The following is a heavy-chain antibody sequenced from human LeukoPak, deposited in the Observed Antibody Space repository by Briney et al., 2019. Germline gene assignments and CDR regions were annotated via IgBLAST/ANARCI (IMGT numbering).Heavy chain of an antibody. CDR3: AKDNGGNYHYGMDV. CDR2: ISWDGGST. CDR1: GFTFDDYA. V-gene: IGHV3-43D*03. D-gene: IGHD3-10*01. J-gene: IGHJ6*02. Sequence: GGSLRLSCAASGFTFDDYAMHWVRQAPGKGLEWVSLISWDGGSTYYADSVKGRFTISRDNAKNSLYLQMNSLRAEDTALYYCAKDNGGNYHYGMDVWGQGTTVTVSS.